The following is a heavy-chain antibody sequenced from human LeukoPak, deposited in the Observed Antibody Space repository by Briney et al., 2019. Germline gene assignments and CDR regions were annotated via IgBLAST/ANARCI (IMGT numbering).Heavy chain of an antibody. CDR1: GFTFSSYS. CDR2: ISSSSYI. V-gene: IGHV3-21*01. CDR3: ARGGRPADAFDI. J-gene: IGHJ3*02. Sequence: GGSLSLSSAASGFTFSSYSMNWVRQAPGKGLEWVSSISSSSYIYYADLVKGRFTISRDNAKNSLYLQMSSLRAEDTAVYYCARGGRPADAFDIWGQGTMVTVSS.